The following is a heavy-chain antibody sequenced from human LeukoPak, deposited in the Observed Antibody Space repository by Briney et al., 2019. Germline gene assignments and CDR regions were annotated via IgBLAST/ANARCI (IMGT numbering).Heavy chain of an antibody. Sequence: PGGSLRLSCAASGFTFSSYAMNWVRQAPGKRLEWVSTISGSAGSTYYADSVKGRFTISRDNSKNTLFLHMNSLRAEDTAVYYCAKDASGWDNWFDPWGQGTLVTVSS. CDR3: AKDASGWDNWFDP. CDR1: GFTFSSYA. V-gene: IGHV3-23*01. D-gene: IGHD6-19*01. CDR2: ISGSAGST. J-gene: IGHJ5*02.